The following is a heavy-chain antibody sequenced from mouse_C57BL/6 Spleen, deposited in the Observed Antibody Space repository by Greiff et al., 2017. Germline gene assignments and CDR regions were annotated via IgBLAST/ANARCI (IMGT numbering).Heavy chain of an antibody. Sequence: EVQLEESGGDLVKPGGSLKLSCAASGFTFSSYGMSWVRQTPDQRLEWVATISRGGSYTYYPDRVKGRFTISRDNAKNTLYLQMSSLKSEDTAMYDCARDDGSSYSADWDFGVWGTGTTVTVSS. D-gene: IGHD1-1*01. CDR1: GFTFSSYG. CDR2: ISRGGSYT. J-gene: IGHJ1*03. V-gene: IGHV5-6*01. CDR3: ARDDGSSYSADWDFGV.